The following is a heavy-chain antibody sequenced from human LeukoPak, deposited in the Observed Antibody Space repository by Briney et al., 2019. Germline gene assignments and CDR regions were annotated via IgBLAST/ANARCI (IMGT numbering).Heavy chain of an antibody. J-gene: IGHJ5*02. Sequence: GGSLRLSCAASGFTFSNYGLSWVRQAPGKGLEWVAAISPSGGSTYYADSVKGRFIISRDNSNNKLYVQMNSLRAEDTAVYYCAKGAFLNSPFDPWGQGTLVTVSA. CDR1: GFTFSNYG. V-gene: IGHV3-23*01. CDR3: AKGAFLNSPFDP. CDR2: ISPSGGST. D-gene: IGHD1-7*01.